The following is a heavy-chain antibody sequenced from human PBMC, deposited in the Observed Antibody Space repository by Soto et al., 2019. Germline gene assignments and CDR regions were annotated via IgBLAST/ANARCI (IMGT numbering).Heavy chain of an antibody. D-gene: IGHD2-2*01. CDR3: ARSAYQTPHEGNY. Sequence: EVQLVESGGGLVQPGGSLRLSCAASGFTFSSYWMSWVRQAPGKGLEWVANIKQDGSEKYYVDSVKGRFTISRDNAKKPLYLQMNSLRADDTAVYYCARSAYQTPHEGNYWGQGTLVTVSS. CDR2: IKQDGSEK. J-gene: IGHJ4*02. V-gene: IGHV3-7*01. CDR1: GFTFSSYW.